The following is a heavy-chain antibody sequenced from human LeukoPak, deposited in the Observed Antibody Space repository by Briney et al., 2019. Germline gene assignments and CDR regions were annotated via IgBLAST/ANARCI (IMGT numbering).Heavy chain of an antibody. D-gene: IGHD2-21*02. V-gene: IGHV3-23*01. CDR1: GFTFSSYG. J-gene: IGHJ4*02. CDR2: ISGSGGST. Sequence: GGSLRLSCAASGFTFSSYGMSWVRQAPGKGLEWVSAISGSGGSTYYADSVKGRFTISRDNSKNTLYLQMNSLRAEDTAVYYCAASICGGDCYDFDYWGQGTLVTVSS. CDR3: AASICGGDCYDFDY.